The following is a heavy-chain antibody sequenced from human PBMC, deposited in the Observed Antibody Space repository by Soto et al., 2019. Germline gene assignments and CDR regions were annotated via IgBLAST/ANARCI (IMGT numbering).Heavy chain of an antibody. D-gene: IGHD7-27*01. CDR3: ARDGVGNYYYGMDV. Sequence: QVQLVESGGGVVQPGRSLRLSCAASGFTFSSYAMHWVRQAPGKGLEWVAVISYDGSNKYYADSVKGRFTISRDNSKNTLYLQMNSLRAEDTAVYYCARDGVGNYYYGMDVWGQGTTVTVSS. CDR2: ISYDGSNK. CDR1: GFTFSSYA. V-gene: IGHV3-30-3*01. J-gene: IGHJ6*02.